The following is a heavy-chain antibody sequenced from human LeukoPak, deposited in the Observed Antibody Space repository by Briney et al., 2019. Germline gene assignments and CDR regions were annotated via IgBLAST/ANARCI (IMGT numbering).Heavy chain of an antibody. Sequence: PGGSLTHSCAASGFTVSTKYMNWVRQAPGKGLEWVSILYSGSDTYYAEPVKSRFTISRDSSKNTLFLHMNSLRAEDTAVYYCARVGDHLHWYLDLWGRVTLVTVSS. CDR2: LYSGSDT. V-gene: IGHV3-53*01. D-gene: IGHD5-24*01. CDR3: ARVGDHLHWYLDL. J-gene: IGHJ2*01. CDR1: GFTVSTKY.